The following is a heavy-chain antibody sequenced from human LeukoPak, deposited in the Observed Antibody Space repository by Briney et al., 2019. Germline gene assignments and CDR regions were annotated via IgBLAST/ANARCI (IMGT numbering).Heavy chain of an antibody. CDR1: GGSISSGGYS. V-gene: IGHV4-61*08. Sequence: PSETLSLTCAVSGGSISSGGYSWSWIRQPPGKGLEWIGYIYYSGSTNYNPSLKSRVTISVDTSKNQFSLKLSSVTAADTAVYYCAREAGSLSAFDIWGQGTMVTVSS. CDR2: IYYSGST. J-gene: IGHJ3*02. D-gene: IGHD3-10*01. CDR3: AREAGSLSAFDI.